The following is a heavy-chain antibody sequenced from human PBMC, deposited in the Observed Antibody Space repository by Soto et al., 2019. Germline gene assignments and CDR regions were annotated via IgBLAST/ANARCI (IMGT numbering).Heavy chain of an antibody. J-gene: IGHJ4*01. V-gene: IGHV4-34*01. Sequence: QVQIQQWGAGLLKPSETLSLTCSVSGESLNGYYWTWIRQPPGKGLEWIGEIHFSGGTSYNPSLKSRVNRSIDMSKNQFSLRLTSVTAADTAVYYCARGLGATDYWGQGTLVTVSS. D-gene: IGHD3-10*01. CDR2: IHFSGGT. CDR1: GESLNGYY. CDR3: ARGLGATDY.